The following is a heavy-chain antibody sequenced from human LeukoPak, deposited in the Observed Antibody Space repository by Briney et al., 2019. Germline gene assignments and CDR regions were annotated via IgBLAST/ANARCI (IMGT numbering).Heavy chain of an antibody. J-gene: IGHJ4*02. Sequence: PGRSLRLSCTASGFTFGDYAMSWVRLAPGKGLEWVGFIRSKAYGGTTEYAASVKGRFTISRDDSKSIAYLQMNSLKTEDTAVYYCARARSRNDEYFDYWGQGTLVTVSS. V-gene: IGHV3-49*04. CDR1: GFTFGDYA. D-gene: IGHD1-1*01. CDR2: IRSKAYGGTT. CDR3: ARARSRNDEYFDY.